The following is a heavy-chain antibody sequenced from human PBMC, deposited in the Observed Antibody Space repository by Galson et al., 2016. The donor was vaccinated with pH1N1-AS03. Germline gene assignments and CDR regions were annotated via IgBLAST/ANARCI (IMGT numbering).Heavy chain of an antibody. CDR1: GFTFNNYA. V-gene: IGHV3-23*01. Sequence: SLRLSCATSGFTFNNYAMNWVRQAPGKGLEWVSTISGNGANTYCGDSVRGRFTISRDNSKSTLYLQMNSLRAEDTAIYYCAKVPYSYDKSVFNSWGQGTLVTVSS. D-gene: IGHD3-22*01. CDR2: ISGNGANT. CDR3: AKVPYSYDKSVFNS. J-gene: IGHJ4*02.